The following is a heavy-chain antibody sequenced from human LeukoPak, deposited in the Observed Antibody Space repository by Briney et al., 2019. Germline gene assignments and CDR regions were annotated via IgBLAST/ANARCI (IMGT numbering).Heavy chain of an antibody. J-gene: IGHJ4*02. CDR1: GFTFSSYA. CDR3: AKEPIFGVVIIYFDY. CDR2: ISGSGGNT. D-gene: IGHD3-3*01. Sequence: GGSLRLSCAASGFTFSSYAMSWVRQAPGKGLEWVSAISGSGGNTYYADSVKGRFTISRDNSKNTLYLQMNSLRAEDTAVYYCAKEPIFGVVIIYFDYWGQGTLVTVSS. V-gene: IGHV3-23*01.